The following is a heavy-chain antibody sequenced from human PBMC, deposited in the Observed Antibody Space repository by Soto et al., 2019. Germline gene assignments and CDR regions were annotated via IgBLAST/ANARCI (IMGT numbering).Heavy chain of an antibody. Sequence: QVQLVESGGGVVQPGRSLRLSCAASGFTFSSYAMHWVRQAPGKGLEWVAVISYDGSNKYYADSVKGRFTISRDNSKNXLXXQMNSLRAEDTAVYYCARDEYIVLVPAANPRSLDYWGQGTLVTVSS. J-gene: IGHJ4*02. V-gene: IGHV3-30-3*01. CDR2: ISYDGSNK. CDR3: ARDEYIVLVPAANPRSLDY. D-gene: IGHD2-2*01. CDR1: GFTFSSYA.